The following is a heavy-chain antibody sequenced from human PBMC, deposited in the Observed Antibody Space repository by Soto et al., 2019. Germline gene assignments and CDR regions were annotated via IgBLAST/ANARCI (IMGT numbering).Heavy chain of an antibody. CDR1: GGAISSSSYY. CDR3: ARHLHYGGNVYFDY. J-gene: IGHJ4*02. D-gene: IGHD4-17*01. CDR2: IYSSGSA. Sequence: PSETLSLTCSVSGGAISSSSYYWGWIRQPPGKGLEWIGSIYSSGSAYYSPSLKSQVTISVDTSNNQFSLKLSSVTAADTAVYYCARHLHYGGNVYFDYWGQGTLVTVYS. V-gene: IGHV4-39*01.